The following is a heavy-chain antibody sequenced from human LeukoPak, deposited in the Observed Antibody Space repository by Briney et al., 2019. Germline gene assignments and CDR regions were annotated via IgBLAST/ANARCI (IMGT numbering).Heavy chain of an antibody. J-gene: IGHJ3*02. CDR3: AKAFREYGSSTYSSFDI. V-gene: IGHV3-23*01. CDR2: ITGTT. D-gene: IGHD6-13*01. CDR1: GFTFSSYA. Sequence: PGGSLRLSCAASGFTFSSYAMSWVRQAPGKGLQWVSTITGTTHYADSVRGRFTISRDNSKNILYLQMNSLSTEDTDIYYCAKAFREYGSSTYSSFDIWGQGTMVTVSS.